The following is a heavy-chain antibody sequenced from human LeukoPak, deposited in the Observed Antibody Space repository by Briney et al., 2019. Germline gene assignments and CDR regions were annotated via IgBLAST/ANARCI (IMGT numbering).Heavy chain of an antibody. CDR1: GGTFSSYA. V-gene: IGHV1-69*06. CDR3: ARENHYDCSGYFEY. Sequence: SVTVSCKASGGTFSSYAISWVRQAPGQGLEWMGGIIPIFGTANYAQKFQGRVTITAEKSTSTAYMELSSLRSEDTAVYYCARENHYDCSGYFEYWGQGTLVTVSS. D-gene: IGHD3-22*01. CDR2: IIPIFGTA. J-gene: IGHJ4*02.